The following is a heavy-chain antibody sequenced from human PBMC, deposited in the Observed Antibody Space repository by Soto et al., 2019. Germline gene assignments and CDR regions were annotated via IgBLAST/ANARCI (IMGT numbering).Heavy chain of an antibody. D-gene: IGHD2-21*02. Sequence: QVQLVESGGGVVQPGRSLRLSCAASGFTFSSYGMHWVRQAPGKGLEWVAVISYDGSNKYYADSVKGRFTISRDNSENTLDLQMNSLRAEDTAVYYCAKDKGPVVVTAPFDYWGQGTLVTVSS. CDR3: AKDKGPVVVTAPFDY. CDR2: ISYDGSNK. CDR1: GFTFSSYG. V-gene: IGHV3-30*18. J-gene: IGHJ4*02.